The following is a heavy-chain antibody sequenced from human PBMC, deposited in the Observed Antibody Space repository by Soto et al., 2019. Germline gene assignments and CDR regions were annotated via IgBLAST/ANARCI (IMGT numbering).Heavy chain of an antibody. CDR2: ISSSRSTI. J-gene: IGHJ5*01. CDR1: GFTFSSYS. V-gene: IGHV3-48*01. Sequence: EVQLVESGGGLVQPGGSLRLSCAASGFTFSSYSMNWVGQAPGKGLEWVSYISSSRSTIYYADSVKGRFTISRDNAKNSLYLQMNSLRAEDTAVYYCARDCPGSSTTCYGNEWFDSWGQGTLVTVSS. D-gene: IGHD2-2*01. CDR3: ARDCPGSSTTCYGNEWFDS.